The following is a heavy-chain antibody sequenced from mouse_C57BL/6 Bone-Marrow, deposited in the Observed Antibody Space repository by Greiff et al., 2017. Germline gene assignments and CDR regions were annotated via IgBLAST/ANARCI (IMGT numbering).Heavy chain of an antibody. CDR2: INPYNGGT. Sequence: VHVQQSGPVLVKPGASVKLSCKASGYTFTDYYMNWVKQSHGKSLEWIGVINPYNGGTSYNKKFKGKATLTVDKSSSTAYMELNSLTSADSAVYYCARGDYDWLAYWGQGTLVTVSA. J-gene: IGHJ3*01. CDR3: ARGDYDWLAY. CDR1: GYTFTDYY. V-gene: IGHV1-19*01. D-gene: IGHD2-4*01.